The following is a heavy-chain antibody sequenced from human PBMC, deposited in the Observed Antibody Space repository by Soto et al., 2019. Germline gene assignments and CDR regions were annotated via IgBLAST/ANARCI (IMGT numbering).Heavy chain of an antibody. Sequence: SETLSLTCSVSGGSISSATYYWGWIRQPPGKGLEWIGSMYYSGSTYYNPSLKSRVTISVDTSKNQLSLKLSSVTAADTAVYYCASPYSSGYPCDYWGQGTLVTVSS. V-gene: IGHV4-39*01. CDR2: MYYSGST. CDR3: ASPYSSGYPCDY. D-gene: IGHD3-22*01. CDR1: GGSISSATYY. J-gene: IGHJ4*02.